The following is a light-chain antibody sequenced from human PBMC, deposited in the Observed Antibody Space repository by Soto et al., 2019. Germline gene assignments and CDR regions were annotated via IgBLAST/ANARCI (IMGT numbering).Light chain of an antibody. Sequence: EIVLTQSPATLSLSPGEGATLSCRANESVSTYLAWYQQKPGQAPRLLIYDASNRATGIPGRFSGSGSGTDFTLTISSLEPEDFAVYYCQQRSSWRRTFGQGTRVDIK. V-gene: IGKV3-11*01. CDR3: QQRSSWRRT. CDR1: ESVSTY. J-gene: IGKJ1*01. CDR2: DAS.